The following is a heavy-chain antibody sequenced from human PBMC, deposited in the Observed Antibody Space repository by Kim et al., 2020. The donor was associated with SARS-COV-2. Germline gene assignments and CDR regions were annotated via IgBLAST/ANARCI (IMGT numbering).Heavy chain of an antibody. Sequence: GTTNYNPSLKSRVTISVDTSKNQFSLKLSSVTAADTAVYYCARLGGTLDYWGQGTLVTVSS. J-gene: IGHJ4*02. CDR3: ARLGGTLDY. D-gene: IGHD1-1*01. CDR2: GTT. V-gene: IGHV4-61*07.